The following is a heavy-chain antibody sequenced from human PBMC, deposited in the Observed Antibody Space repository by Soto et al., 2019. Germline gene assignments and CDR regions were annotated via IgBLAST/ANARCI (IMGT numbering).Heavy chain of an antibody. CDR3: VRGILRPNHYMDV. CDR1: GDSISRGGYF. CDR2: IYDSGSA. J-gene: IGHJ6*03. Sequence: QVQLQESGPGLVKPSQTLSLTCIVSGDSISRGGYFWTWIRQHPGKGLEWIGYIYDSGSAFYNPSRKSRVTISVDTSKNQFSLNLRSVTAADTAVFYCVRGILRPNHYMDVWGKGTAVAVSS. D-gene: IGHD1-26*01. V-gene: IGHV4-31*03.